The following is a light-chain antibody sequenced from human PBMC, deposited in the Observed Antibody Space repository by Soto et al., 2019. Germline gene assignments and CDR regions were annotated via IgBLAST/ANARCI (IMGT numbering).Light chain of an antibody. J-gene: IGKJ4*01. CDR2: GAS. Sequence: EIVLTQSPRTLSLSPGESATLSCTASQSVRSNSLAWCQQKPGQAPRLLMFGASGRATGTPPRFSGRGSGTDFTLTISRLEPEDFAVYYCQQYGTSPLTFGGGTKVDI. CDR1: QSVRSNS. CDR3: QQYGTSPLT. V-gene: IGKV3-20*01.